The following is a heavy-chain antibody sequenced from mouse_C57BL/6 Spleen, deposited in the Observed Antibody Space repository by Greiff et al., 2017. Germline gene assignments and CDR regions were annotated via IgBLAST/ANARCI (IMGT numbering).Heavy chain of an antibody. D-gene: IGHD4-1*01. J-gene: IGHJ4*01. CDR1: GYSFTDYN. V-gene: IGHV1-39*01. CDR2: MNPNYGTT. CDR3: ARGRLGPYYAMDY. Sequence: VQLKQPGPELVKPGASVKISCKASGYSFTDYNMNWVKQSNGKSLEWIGVMNPNYGTTSYNQKFKGKATLTVDKSSSTAYMQLNSLTSEDSAVEYCARGRLGPYYAMDYWGQGTSVTVSS.